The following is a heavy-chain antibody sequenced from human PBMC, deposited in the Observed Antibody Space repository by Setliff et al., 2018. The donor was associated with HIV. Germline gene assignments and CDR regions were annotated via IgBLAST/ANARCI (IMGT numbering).Heavy chain of an antibody. CDR2: INHSGST. J-gene: IGHJ6*02. V-gene: IGHV4-34*01. D-gene: IGHD6-19*01. CDR1: GGSFSGYY. CDR3: ARGAVAVAGISYYYYGMDV. Sequence: TSETLSLTCAVDGGSFSGYYWSEIRQPPGKGLEWIGEINHSGSTNYNPSLKSRVTISVDPSKTQFSLQLSSVTAADTAVYYCARGAVAVAGISYYYYGMDVWGQGTTVTVSS.